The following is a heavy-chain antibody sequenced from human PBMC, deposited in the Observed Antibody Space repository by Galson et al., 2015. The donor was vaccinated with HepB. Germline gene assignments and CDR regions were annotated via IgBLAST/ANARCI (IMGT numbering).Heavy chain of an antibody. V-gene: IGHV1-58*01. CDR3: AADPYYDDRSGYSNLFDP. Sequence: SVKVSCKASGFTFTRSAVQWVRQARGQRLEWMGWIVVDSGDTNYAQKFQERVTITRDMSKSTAYMELSSLRSDDTAVYYCAADPYYDDRSGYSNLFDPWGQGTLVTASS. J-gene: IGHJ5*02. D-gene: IGHD3-22*01. CDR1: GFTFTRSA. CDR2: IVVDSGDT.